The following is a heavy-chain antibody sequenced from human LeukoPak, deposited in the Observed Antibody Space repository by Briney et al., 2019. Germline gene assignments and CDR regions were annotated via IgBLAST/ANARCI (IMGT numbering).Heavy chain of an antibody. CDR2: INPNSGGT. CDR3: ARGGGTTGTPGGYYYGMDV. D-gene: IGHD1-1*01. CDR1: GYTFTGYY. V-gene: IGHV1-2*04. Sequence: ASVKVSCKASGYTFTGYYMDWVRQAPGQGLEWMGWINPNSGGTNYAQKFQGWVTMTRDTSISTAYMELSRLRSDDTAVYYCARGGGTTGTPGGYYYGMDVWGQGTTVTVSS. J-gene: IGHJ6*02.